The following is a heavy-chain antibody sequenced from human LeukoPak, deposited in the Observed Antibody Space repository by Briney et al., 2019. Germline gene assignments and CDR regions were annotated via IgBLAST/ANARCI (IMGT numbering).Heavy chain of an antibody. CDR3: AREGALTVTKDAFDI. V-gene: IGHV3-21*01. J-gene: IGHJ3*02. Sequence: GGSLRLSCAASGFTFSSYIMSWIRQAPGKGLEWVSSISSSSYIYYSDSVKGRYTISRDNVRNSLYLQMNSLRAEDTAVYYCAREGALTVTKDAFDIWGQGTMVTVSS. D-gene: IGHD4-17*01. CDR2: ISSSSYI. CDR1: GFTFSSYI.